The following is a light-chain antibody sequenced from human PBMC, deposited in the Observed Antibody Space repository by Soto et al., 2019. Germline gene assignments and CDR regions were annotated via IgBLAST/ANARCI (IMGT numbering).Light chain of an antibody. J-gene: IGLJ2*01. CDR3: SSYTSDNTVV. CDR2: EVT. V-gene: IGLV2-14*01. CDR1: SNDVGGYDY. Sequence: QTVVTQPASVSGSPGQSITISCTGTSNDVGGYDYVSWYQQHPGKAPKLVIYEVTNRPSGVSNRFSGSKSGNTAALTISGLQAEDEADYYCSSYTSDNTVVFGGGTQLTVL.